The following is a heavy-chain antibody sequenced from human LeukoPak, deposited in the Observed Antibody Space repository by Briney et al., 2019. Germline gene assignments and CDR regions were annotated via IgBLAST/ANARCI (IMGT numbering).Heavy chain of an antibody. CDR2: IYYSGST. CDR3: ARVGIAAAAIDY. Sequence: SETLSLTCTVSGDSISSGSYYWSWIRQPPGKGLEWIGYIYYSGSTYYNPSLKSRVTISVDTSKNQFSLKLSSVTAADTAVYYCARVGIAAAAIDYWGQGTLVTVSS. CDR1: GDSISSGSYY. D-gene: IGHD6-13*01. V-gene: IGHV4-30-4*01. J-gene: IGHJ4*02.